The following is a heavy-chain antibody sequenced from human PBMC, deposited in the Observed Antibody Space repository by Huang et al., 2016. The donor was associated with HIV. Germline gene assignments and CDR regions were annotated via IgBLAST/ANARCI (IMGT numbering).Heavy chain of an antibody. CDR1: DGSISSSSYY. CDR3: AAMVRGVISYFDY. D-gene: IGHD3-10*01. J-gene: IGHJ4*02. V-gene: IGHV4-39*01. Sequence: QLQLQESGPGLVKPSETLSLTCTVSDGSISSSSYYWGWIRQPPGKGLEWIATLFYDGNTYYNPSLKSRVTISVDTSKNQFSLNLSSVTAADTAVYYCAAMVRGVISYFDYWGQGTLVTVSS. CDR2: LFYDGNT.